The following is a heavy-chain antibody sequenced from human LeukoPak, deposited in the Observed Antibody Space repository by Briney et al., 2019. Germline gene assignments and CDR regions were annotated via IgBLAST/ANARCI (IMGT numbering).Heavy chain of an antibody. Sequence: SETLSLTCTVSGGSMSSYYWNWIRQPPGKGLEWMGYIYYSGSTNYNPSLKSRVTMSVDTSKNQFSLKLSSVTAADTAVYYCARDLGADYGDYVFDPWGQGTLVIVSS. J-gene: IGHJ5*02. CDR2: IYYSGST. D-gene: IGHD4-17*01. CDR1: GGSMSSYY. V-gene: IGHV4-59*01. CDR3: ARDLGADYGDYVFDP.